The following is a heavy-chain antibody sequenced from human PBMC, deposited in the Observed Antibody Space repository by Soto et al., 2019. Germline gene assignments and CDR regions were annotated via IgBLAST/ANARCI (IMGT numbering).Heavy chain of an antibody. D-gene: IGHD2-15*01. J-gene: IGHJ6*02. CDR1: GFTFSNAW. Sequence: GGSLRLSCAASGFTFSNAWMNWVRQAPGKGLEWVGRIKSKTDGGTTDYAAPVKGRFTISRDDSKNTLYLQMNSLKTEDTAVYYCTTGPDIVVVVDTYYYGMDVWGQGTTVTVSS. CDR2: IKSKTDGGTT. V-gene: IGHV3-15*07. CDR3: TTGPDIVVVVDTYYYGMDV.